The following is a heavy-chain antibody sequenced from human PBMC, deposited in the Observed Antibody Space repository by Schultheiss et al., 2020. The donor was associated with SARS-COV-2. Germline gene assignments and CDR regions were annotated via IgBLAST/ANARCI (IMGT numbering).Heavy chain of an antibody. CDR1: GGSISSYY. V-gene: IGHV4-4*07. Sequence: SQTLSLTCTVSGGSISSYYWSWIRQPAGSGLEWIGRIYSSGSTNYKPSLKSRVTMSVDTSKKEFYLKLSSVTAADTAVYYCARTNWGNMDVWGQGTTVTVSS. J-gene: IGHJ6*02. CDR2: IYSSGST. CDR3: ARTNWGNMDV. D-gene: IGHD3-16*01.